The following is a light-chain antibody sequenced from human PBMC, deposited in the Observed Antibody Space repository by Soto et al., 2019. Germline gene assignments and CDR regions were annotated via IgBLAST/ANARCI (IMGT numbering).Light chain of an antibody. V-gene: IGLV1-47*01. CDR1: SSNIGGHLNP. CDR2: KNN. Sequence: QSVLTQSPSASGTPGQRVTVSCSGSSSNIGGHLNPVYWFQQLPGSAPKLLLYKNNQRPSGVPDRFSGSTSAASASLAISGLRPEDEADYYCAAWDDSLSAYVFGTGTKLTVL. CDR3: AAWDDSLSAYV. J-gene: IGLJ1*01.